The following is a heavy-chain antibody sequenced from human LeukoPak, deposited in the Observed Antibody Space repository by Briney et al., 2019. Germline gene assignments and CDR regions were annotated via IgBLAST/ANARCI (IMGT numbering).Heavy chain of an antibody. J-gene: IGHJ4*02. V-gene: IGHV1-2*04. D-gene: IGHD2-2*01. Sequence: HVASVKVSCKVSGYTFTGYYMHWVRQAPGQGLEWMGWINPNSGGTNYAQSFQGWVTMTRDTSISTAYMELSRLRSDDTAVYYCARGTRSVVVVPAASLDYWGQGTLVTVSS. CDR3: ARGTRSVVVVPAASLDY. CDR2: INPNSGGT. CDR1: GYTFTGYY.